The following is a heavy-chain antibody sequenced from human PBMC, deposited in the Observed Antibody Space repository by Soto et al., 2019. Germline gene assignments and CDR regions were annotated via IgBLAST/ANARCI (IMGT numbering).Heavy chain of an antibody. CDR3: ARDGITGTLDY. Sequence: PAGSLRLSCAASGFTFSRYSMNWVRQAPGKGLEWVSYISSSSSTIYYADSVKGRFTISRDNAKNSLYLQMNSLRAEDTAVYYCARDGITGTLDYWGQGTLVTVSS. V-gene: IGHV3-48*01. D-gene: IGHD1-20*01. J-gene: IGHJ4*02. CDR1: GFTFSRYS. CDR2: ISSSSSTI.